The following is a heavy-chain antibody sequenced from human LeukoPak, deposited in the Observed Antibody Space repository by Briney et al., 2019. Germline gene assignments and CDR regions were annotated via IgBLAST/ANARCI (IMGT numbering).Heavy chain of an antibody. CDR3: ARDDRRASRRFDY. J-gene: IGHJ4*02. V-gene: IGHV1-46*01. CDR2: INPSGGST. Sequence: ASVKVSCKASGYTFTSYYMHSVRQAPGQGLEWMGIINPSGGSTSYAQKFQGRVTMTRDMSTSTVYMELSRLRSEDTAVYCCARDDRRASRRFDYWGQGTLVTVSS. D-gene: IGHD6-6*01. CDR1: GYTFTSYY.